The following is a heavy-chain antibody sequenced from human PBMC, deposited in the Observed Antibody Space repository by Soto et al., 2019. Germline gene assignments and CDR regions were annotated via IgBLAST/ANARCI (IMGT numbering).Heavy chain of an antibody. D-gene: IGHD1-1*01. Sequence: GLEWMGWISAYNGNTNYAQKLQGRVTMTTDTSTSTAYMELRSLRSDDTAVYYCAREHVVRQWYMGYSDYLRKGTPVTVS. V-gene: IGHV1-18*01. CDR3: AREHVVRQWYMGYSDY. J-gene: IGHJ4*02. CDR2: ISAYNGNT.